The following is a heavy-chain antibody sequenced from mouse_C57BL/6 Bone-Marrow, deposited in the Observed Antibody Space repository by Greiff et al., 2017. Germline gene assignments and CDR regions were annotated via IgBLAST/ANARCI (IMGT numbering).Heavy chain of an antibody. CDR2: ISGGGGNT. CDR3: SRQVTTVHATKNFAV. D-gene: IGHD2-2*01. V-gene: IGHV5-9*01. J-gene: IGHJ1*03. CDR1: GFTFSSYT. Sequence: DVKLVESGGGLVQPGGSLKLSCAASGFTFSSYTMSWVRQTPEKRLQWVAAISGGGGNTYYPDSVKGRFTISRDNDKHILYLQMSSLRSEDTAFYNCSRQVTTVHATKNFAVGGTGTPVTVSP.